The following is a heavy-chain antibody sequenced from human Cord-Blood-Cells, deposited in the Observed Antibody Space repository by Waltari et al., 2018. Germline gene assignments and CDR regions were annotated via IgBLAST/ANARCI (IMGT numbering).Heavy chain of an antibody. Sequence: QVQLVQSGAEVQKPGASVKVSCKASGYTFTGYYMHWVRRAPGQGLEWMGRINPNSGGTNYAQKFQGRVTMTRDTSISTAYMELSRLRSDDTAMYYCARPLELGTEGDYWGQGTMVTVSS. CDR1: GYTFTGYY. CDR3: ARPLELGTEGDY. V-gene: IGHV1-2*06. D-gene: IGHD7-27*01. CDR2: INPNSGGT. J-gene: IGHJ4*02.